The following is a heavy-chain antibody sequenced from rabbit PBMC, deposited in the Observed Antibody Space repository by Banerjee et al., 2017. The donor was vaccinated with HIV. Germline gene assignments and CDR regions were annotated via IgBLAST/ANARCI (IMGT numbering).Heavy chain of an antibody. V-gene: IGHV1S43*01. Sequence: QEQLEESGGDLVKPEGSLTLTCTASGFTISTTYWICWVRQAPGKGLELIACIYTNGGSTWYASWVNGRFTISRSTSLNTVDLKMTSLTAADTATYFCVRGSSYYSYYYVMDLWGPGTLVTVS. CDR2: IYTNGGST. J-gene: IGHJ6*01. D-gene: IGHD8-1*01. CDR1: GFTISTTYW. CDR3: VRGSSYYSYYYVMDL.